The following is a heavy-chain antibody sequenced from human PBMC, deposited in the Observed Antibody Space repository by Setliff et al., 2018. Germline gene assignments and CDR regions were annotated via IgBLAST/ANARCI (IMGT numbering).Heavy chain of an antibody. Sequence: ASVKVSCKASGYTFTGYYMHWVRQAPGQGLEWMGWINPNSGNTGYAQKFQGRVTMTRNTSISTAYMELSSLRSEDTAVYYCASTYYYGSGSRYAFDIWGQGTMVTVSS. CDR2: INPNSGNT. J-gene: IGHJ3*02. V-gene: IGHV1-8*02. CDR1: GYTFTGYY. CDR3: ASTYYYGSGSRYAFDI. D-gene: IGHD3-10*01.